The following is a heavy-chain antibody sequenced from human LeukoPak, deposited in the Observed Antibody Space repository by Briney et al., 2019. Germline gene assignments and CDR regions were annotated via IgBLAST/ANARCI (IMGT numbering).Heavy chain of an antibody. CDR1: GGSFSGYY. CDR3: ASLVSTVRAFDI. CDR2: INHSGST. Sequence: PSETLSLTCAVYGGSFSGYYWSWIRQPPGKGLEWIGEINHSGSTNYNPSLKSRVTISVDTSKNQFSLKLSSVTAADTAVYYCASLVSTVRAFDIWGQGTMVTVSS. J-gene: IGHJ3*02. D-gene: IGHD3-10*01. V-gene: IGHV4-34*01.